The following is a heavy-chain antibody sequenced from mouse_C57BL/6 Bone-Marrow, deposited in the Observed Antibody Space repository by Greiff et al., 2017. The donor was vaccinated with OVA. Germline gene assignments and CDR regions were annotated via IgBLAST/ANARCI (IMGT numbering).Heavy chain of an antibody. Sequence: QVQLQQPGAELVRPGTSVKLSCKASGYTFTSYWMHWVKQRPGQGLEWIGVIDPSDSYTNYNQKFKGKATLTVDTSSSTAYMQLSSLTSEDSAVYYCAKEGYYYGSSSDYWGQGTTLTGSS. CDR2: IDPSDSYT. D-gene: IGHD1-1*01. V-gene: IGHV1-59*01. CDR1: GYTFTSYW. J-gene: IGHJ2*01. CDR3: AKEGYYYGSSSDY.